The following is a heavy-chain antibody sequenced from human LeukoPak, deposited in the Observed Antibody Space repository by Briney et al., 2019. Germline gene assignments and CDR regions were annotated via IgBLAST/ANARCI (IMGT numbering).Heavy chain of an antibody. D-gene: IGHD6-13*01. CDR1: GYSITSYW. CDR3: ARLPGIASAGTGWLDP. CDR2: IYPGDSDT. J-gene: IGHJ5*02. V-gene: IGHV5-51*01. Sequence: GESLKISCKGSGYSITSYWIGWVRQPPGKGLEWMGIIYPGDSDTRYSPSFQGQVTIAADKSITTAYLQWSSLKASDSAIYYCARLPGIASAGTGWLDPWGQGTLVTVSP.